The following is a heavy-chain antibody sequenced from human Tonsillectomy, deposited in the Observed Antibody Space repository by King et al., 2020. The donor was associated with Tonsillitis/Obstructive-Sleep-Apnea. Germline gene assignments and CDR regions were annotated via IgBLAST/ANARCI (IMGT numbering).Heavy chain of an antibody. Sequence: DVQLVESGGGLIQPGGSVRLSCAASGFTINNNYMSWVRQAPGKGLEWVSVIYSDGSTYYADSVKGRFTISRDNSKNTLYLQMNSLRAEDSAVYYCAKDPGYSLGTDYGGYWGQGPLVTVSS. CDR2: IYSDGST. J-gene: IGHJ4*02. V-gene: IGHV3-53*01. D-gene: IGHD4/OR15-4a*01. CDR3: AKDPGYSLGTDYGGY. CDR1: GFTINNNY.